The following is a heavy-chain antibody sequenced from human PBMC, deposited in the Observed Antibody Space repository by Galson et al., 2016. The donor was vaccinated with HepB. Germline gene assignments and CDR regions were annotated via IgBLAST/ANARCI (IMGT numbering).Heavy chain of an antibody. Sequence: SLRLSCAPSGFPFSSYWMTWVRLAPGKGLEWVASINHVGNEKYYVDSVKGRFTISRDNIKNSLYLQINSPRADDTAVYYCARDLDYWGQGTLVTVSS. V-gene: IGHV3-7*04. CDR3: ARDLDY. J-gene: IGHJ4*02. CDR1: GFPFSSYW. CDR2: INHVGNEK.